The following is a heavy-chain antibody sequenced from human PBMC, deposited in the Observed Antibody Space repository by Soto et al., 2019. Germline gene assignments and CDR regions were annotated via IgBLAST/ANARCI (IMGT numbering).Heavy chain of an antibody. V-gene: IGHV3-23*01. CDR1: GFTFSSYA. J-gene: IGHJ4*02. Sequence: EVQLLESGGGLVQPGGSLRLSCAASGFTFSSYAMSWVRQAPGKGLEWVSAISGSGGSTYYADSVKGRFTISRDNSKNTLYLKMKSLRAEDMAVYYFGKGGIAAAGTFDYWVEGSLVTVSS. CDR3: GKGGIAAAGTFDY. CDR2: ISGSGGST. D-gene: IGHD6-13*01.